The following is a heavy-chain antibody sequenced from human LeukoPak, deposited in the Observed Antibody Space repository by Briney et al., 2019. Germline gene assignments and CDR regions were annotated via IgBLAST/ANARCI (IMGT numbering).Heavy chain of an antibody. V-gene: IGHV4-59*01. CDR3: ARSRDSSADRNNYFDP. Sequence: SETLSLTCTVSGGSISRYYWSWIRQPPGKGLEWIAYIYYSGSTNYNPSLKSRVTISVDTSKNQFSLTLTSVTAADTAVYYCARSRDSSADRNNYFDPWGQGTLVTVSS. CDR1: GGSISRYY. D-gene: IGHD3-22*01. CDR2: IYYSGST. J-gene: IGHJ5*02.